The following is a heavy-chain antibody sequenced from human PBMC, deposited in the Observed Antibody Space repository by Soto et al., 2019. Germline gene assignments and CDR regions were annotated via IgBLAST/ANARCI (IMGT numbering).Heavy chain of an antibody. CDR1: GDSISSSY. D-gene: IGHD5-12*01. Sequence: QVPLQESGPGLVKPSETLSLTCTVSGDSISSSYWSWILQPPGKGLEWIGYINYTGSTNYNPSLRSRVTISVDTSKNQFSLKLSSVTAADTAVYYCARGGGYTTYWGQGTLVIVSS. CDR2: INYTGST. V-gene: IGHV4-59*12. J-gene: IGHJ4*02. CDR3: ARGGGYTTY.